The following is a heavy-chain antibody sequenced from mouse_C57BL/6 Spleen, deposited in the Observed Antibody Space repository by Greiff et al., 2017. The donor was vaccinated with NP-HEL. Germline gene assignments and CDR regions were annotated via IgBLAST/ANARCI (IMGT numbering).Heavy chain of an antibody. CDR1: GYTFTDYN. J-gene: IGHJ1*03. CDR2: INPNNGGT. CDR3: ARSYGSTDWYFDV. Sequence: VQLQQSGPELVKPGASVKMSCKASGYTFTDYNMHWVKQSHGKSLEWIGYINPNNGGTRYNQKFKGKATLTVNKSSSSAYMELRSLTSEDSAVYYCARSYGSTDWYFDVWGTGTTVTVSS. D-gene: IGHD1-1*01. V-gene: IGHV1-22*01.